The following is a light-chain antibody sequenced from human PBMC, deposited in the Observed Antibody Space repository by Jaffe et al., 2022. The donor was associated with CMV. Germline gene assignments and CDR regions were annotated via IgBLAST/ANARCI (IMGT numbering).Light chain of an antibody. CDR2: KAS. V-gene: IGKV1-5*03. CDR1: ESINVW. CDR3: QQYKTYWT. J-gene: IGKJ1*01. Sequence: DIQMTQSPSTLPASIGDRVTVTCRASESINVWLAWYQQKPGKAPKLLIYKASTLESGVPSRFSGSGSGAEFTLTISSLQPDDFATYYCQQYKTYWTFGQGTKVEIK.